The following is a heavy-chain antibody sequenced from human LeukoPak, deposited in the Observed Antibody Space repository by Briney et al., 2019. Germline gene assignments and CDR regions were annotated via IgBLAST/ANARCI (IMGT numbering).Heavy chain of an antibody. CDR1: GGSISSYY. J-gene: IGHJ5*02. D-gene: IGHD3-22*01. CDR3: ARKYDSSGRINWFDP. V-gene: IGHV4-59*08. CDR2: IYYSGST. Sequence: PSETLSLTCTVSGGSISSYYWSWIRQPPGKGLEWIGYIYYSGSTNYNPSLKSRVTISVDTSKNQFSLKLSSVTAADTAVYYCARKYDSSGRINWFDPWGQGTLVTVSS.